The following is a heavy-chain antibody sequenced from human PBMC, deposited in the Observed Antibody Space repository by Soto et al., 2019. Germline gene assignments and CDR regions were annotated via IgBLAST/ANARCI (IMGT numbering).Heavy chain of an antibody. CDR2: IVVGSGNT. CDR1: GFTFTSSA. D-gene: IGHD3-10*01. V-gene: IGHV1-58*01. Sequence: GASVKVSCKASGFTFTSSAVQWVLQARGQRLEWIGWIVVGSGNTNYAQKFQERVTITRDMSTSTAYMELSSLRSEDTAVYYCAGTEAGSGSYYKDYWGQGTLVTVSS. J-gene: IGHJ4*02. CDR3: AGTEAGSGSYYKDY.